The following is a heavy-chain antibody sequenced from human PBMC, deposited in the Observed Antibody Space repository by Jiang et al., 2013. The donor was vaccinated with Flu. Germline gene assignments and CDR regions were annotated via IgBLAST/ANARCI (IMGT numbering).Heavy chain of an antibody. CDR3: ARYYYDSSGYYNAGFDI. CDR2: IDWDDDK. Sequence: KPTQTLTLTCTFSGFSLSTSGMCVSWIRQPPGKALEWLARIDWDDDKYYSTSLKTRLTISKDTSKNQVVLTMTNMDPVDTATYYCARYYYDSSGYYNAGFDIWGQGTMVTVSS. D-gene: IGHD3-22*01. V-gene: IGHV2-70*11. CDR1: GFSLSTSGMC. J-gene: IGHJ3*02.